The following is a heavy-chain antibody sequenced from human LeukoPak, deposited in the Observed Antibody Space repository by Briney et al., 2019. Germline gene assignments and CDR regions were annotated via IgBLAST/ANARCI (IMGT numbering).Heavy chain of an antibody. CDR1: GLALTSYS. Sequence: PGGSLRLSCAASGLALTSYSMNWVRQAPGKGLEWISYLSAAGRTIYYADSVQGRFSISRDTAKNTVSLQMGSLRADDTAVYYCARGGYTYGLDSWGQGVLVVVSS. CDR2: LSAAGRTI. V-gene: IGHV3-48*01. J-gene: IGHJ4*02. CDR3: ARGGYTYGLDS. D-gene: IGHD5-18*01.